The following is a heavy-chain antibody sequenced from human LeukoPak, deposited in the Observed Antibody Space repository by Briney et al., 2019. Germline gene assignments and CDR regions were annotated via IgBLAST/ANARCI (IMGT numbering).Heavy chain of an antibody. CDR3: ARDHRQWLVGKPMDV. D-gene: IGHD6-19*01. V-gene: IGHV3-21*01. CDR2: ISSSSSYI. J-gene: IGHJ6*02. Sequence: GGSLRLSCAASGFTFSSYSMNWVRQAPGKGLEWVSSISSSSSYIYYADSMKGRFTISRDNAKNSLYLQMNSLRAEDTAVYYCARDHRQWLVGKPMDVWGQGTTVTVSS. CDR1: GFTFSSYS.